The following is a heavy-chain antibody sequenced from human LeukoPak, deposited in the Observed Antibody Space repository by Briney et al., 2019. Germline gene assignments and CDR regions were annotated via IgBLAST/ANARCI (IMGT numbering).Heavy chain of an antibody. D-gene: IGHD3-10*01. CDR3: ARGTLTMVRGVIGWFDP. CDR1: GYTFTSYY. Sequence: ASVKVSCKASGYTFTSYYMHWVRQAPGQGLEWMGMINPSGGSTSYAQKFQGRVTMTRDTSTSTVYMELSSLRSEDTAVYYCARGTLTMVRGVIGWFDPWGQGTLVTVSS. J-gene: IGHJ5*02. CDR2: INPSGGST. V-gene: IGHV1-46*01.